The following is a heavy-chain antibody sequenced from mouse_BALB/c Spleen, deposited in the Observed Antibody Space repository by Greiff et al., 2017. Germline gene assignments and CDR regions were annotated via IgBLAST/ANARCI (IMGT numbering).Heavy chain of an antibody. D-gene: IGHD1-3*01. CDR3: ARSPSGAMDY. CDR1: GFTFSSFG. Sequence: EVQLQQSGGGLVQPGGSRKLSCAASGFTFSSFGMHWVRQAPEKGLEWVAYISSGSSTIYYADTVKGRFTISRDNPKNTLFLQMTSLRSEDTAMYYCARSPSGAMDYWGQGTSVTVSS. CDR2: ISSGSSTI. J-gene: IGHJ4*01. V-gene: IGHV5-17*02.